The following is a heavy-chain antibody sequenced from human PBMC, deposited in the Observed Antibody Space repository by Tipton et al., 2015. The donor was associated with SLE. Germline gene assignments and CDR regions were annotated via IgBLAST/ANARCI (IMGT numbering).Heavy chain of an antibody. J-gene: IGHJ4*02. CDR2: INHSGST. D-gene: IGHD1-26*01. Sequence: TLSLTCAVYGGSFTGYYWTWIRQSPGKGLEWIGDINHSGSTHYNPSLKSRVTISVDTSKNQFSLKLSSVTAADTAVYYCARQGYSGSYTGFDSWGQGTLVTVSS. CDR1: GGSFTGYY. V-gene: IGHV4-34*01. CDR3: ARQGYSGSYTGFDS.